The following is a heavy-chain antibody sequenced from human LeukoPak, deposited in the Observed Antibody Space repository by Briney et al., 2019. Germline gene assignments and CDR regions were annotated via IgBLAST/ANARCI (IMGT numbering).Heavy chain of an antibody. Sequence: PGGSLRLSCATSGFTFSVYWMYWVRQAPGKGLVWFSRISSDGSSTTYADSVKGRFTMSRDNAKNTLYLQMSSLRAEDTAVYYCARDRGAPDSFDLWGLGTMVTVSS. CDR2: ISSDGSST. J-gene: IGHJ3*01. CDR1: GFTFSVYW. CDR3: ARDRGAPDSFDL. D-gene: IGHD3-10*01. V-gene: IGHV3-74*01.